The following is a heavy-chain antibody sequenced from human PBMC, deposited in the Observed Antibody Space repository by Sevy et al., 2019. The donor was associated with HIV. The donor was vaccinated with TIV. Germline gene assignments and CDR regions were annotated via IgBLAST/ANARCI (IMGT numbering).Heavy chain of an antibody. CDR2: IYYTGST. Sequence: GSLRLSCTVFGGSISAYYWSWIRQPPGKGLEYIGYIYYTGSTNYNPSLKSRVTISVDTSKNQFSLRLTSVTAVDTAIYYCARAPPVRSGDDSLNWFDPWGQGTLVTVSS. CDR3: ARAPPVRSGDDSLNWFDP. J-gene: IGHJ5*02. V-gene: IGHV4-59*01. CDR1: GGSISAYY. D-gene: IGHD5-12*01.